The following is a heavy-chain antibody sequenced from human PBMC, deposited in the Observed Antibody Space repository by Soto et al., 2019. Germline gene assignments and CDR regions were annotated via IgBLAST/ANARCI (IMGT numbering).Heavy chain of an antibody. CDR2: IKSKTDGGTT. D-gene: IGHD5-18*01. Sequence: GGSLRLSCAASGFTFSNAWMSWVRQAPGKGLEWVGRIKSKTDGGTTDYAAPVKGRFTISRDDSKNTLYLQMNSLKTEDTAVYYCTTASATWIQLYYFDYWGQGTLVTVSS. CDR1: GFTFSNAW. V-gene: IGHV3-15*01. J-gene: IGHJ4*02. CDR3: TTASATWIQLYYFDY.